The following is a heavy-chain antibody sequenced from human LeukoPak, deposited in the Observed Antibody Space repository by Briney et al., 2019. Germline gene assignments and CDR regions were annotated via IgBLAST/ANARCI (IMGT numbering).Heavy chain of an antibody. CDR2: IIPIFGTA. D-gene: IGHD6-13*01. Sequence: GASVKVSCKASGGTFSSYAISWVRQAPGQGLEWMGGIIPIFGTANYAQKFQGRVTITADESTSTAYMELSSLRSEDTAVYYCARSSSWYNWFDPWGQGTLVTVSS. CDR3: ARSSSWYNWFDP. V-gene: IGHV1-69*13. J-gene: IGHJ5*02. CDR1: GGTFSSYA.